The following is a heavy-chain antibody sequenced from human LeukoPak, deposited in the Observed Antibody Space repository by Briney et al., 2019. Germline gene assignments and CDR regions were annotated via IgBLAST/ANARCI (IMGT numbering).Heavy chain of an antibody. V-gene: IGHV1-69*04. CDR3: ARGGTPNCSGGSCYDY. D-gene: IGHD2-15*01. J-gene: IGHJ4*02. CDR1: GGTFSSYA. CDR2: IIPILGIA. Sequence: GASVKVSCKASGGTFSSYAISWVRQAPGQGLEWMGRIIPILGIANYAQKFQGRVMITADKSTSTAYMELSSLRSEDTAVYYCARGGTPNCSGGSCYDYWGQGTLVTVSS.